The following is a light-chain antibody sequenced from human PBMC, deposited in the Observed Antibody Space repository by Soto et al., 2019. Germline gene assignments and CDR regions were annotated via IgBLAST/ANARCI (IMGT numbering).Light chain of an antibody. V-gene: IGKV3-20*01. Sequence: DIVMTQAPATLSVSPGGRATLSCRASQSVSSSYLAWYQQKPGQAPRLLIYGASSRATGIPDRFSGSGSGTDFTLTISRLEPEDVAVYYCQQYGSSPWTFGQGTKVDIK. CDR3: QQYGSSPWT. CDR1: QSVSSSY. CDR2: GAS. J-gene: IGKJ1*01.